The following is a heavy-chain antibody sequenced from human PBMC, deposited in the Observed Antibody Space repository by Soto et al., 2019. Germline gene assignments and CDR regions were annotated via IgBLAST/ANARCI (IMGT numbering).Heavy chain of an antibody. CDR1: GITFSNYG. J-gene: IGHJ5*02. Sequence: PGGSLRLSCAASGITFSNYGSHWVRQSPGKGLEGVAGISYDGSNKYYADSVKGRFTISRDNSKNTLYLQMNSLRPEDTAVSYCATDGLSCVNRYEPWGHGPLATVPS. D-gene: IGHD3-10*01. V-gene: IGHV3-30*03. CDR3: ATDGLSCVNRYEP. CDR2: ISYDGSNK.